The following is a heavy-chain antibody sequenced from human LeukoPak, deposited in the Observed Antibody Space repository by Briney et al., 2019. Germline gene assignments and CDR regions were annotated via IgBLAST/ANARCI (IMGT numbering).Heavy chain of an antibody. D-gene: IGHD2-2*03. Sequence: PGGSLRLSCAASGFTFSSYEFNWVRQAPGKGLEWVSYISSSGRTIFYADSVKGRFTISRDNAKNSLYLQMNSLRAEDTVVYHCARGDGYCSSTSCYAGPSYGLDVWGQGTTVTVSS. CDR3: ARGDGYCSSTSCYAGPSYGLDV. CDR1: GFTFSSYE. J-gene: IGHJ6*02. CDR2: ISSSGRTI. V-gene: IGHV3-48*03.